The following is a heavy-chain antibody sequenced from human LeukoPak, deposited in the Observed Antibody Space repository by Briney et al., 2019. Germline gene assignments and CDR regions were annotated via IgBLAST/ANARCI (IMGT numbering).Heavy chain of an antibody. J-gene: IGHJ3*02. D-gene: IGHD3-9*01. CDR3: ARHLRGYYDILTGYPRGAFDI. CDR2: IIPILGIA. CDR1: GGTFSSYA. Sequence: ASVKVSCKASGGTFSSYAISWVRQAPGQGLEWMGRIIPILGIANYAQKFQGRVTITADKSTSTAYMELSSLRSEDTAVYYCARHLRGYYDILTGYPRGAFDIWGQGTMVTVSS. V-gene: IGHV1-69*04.